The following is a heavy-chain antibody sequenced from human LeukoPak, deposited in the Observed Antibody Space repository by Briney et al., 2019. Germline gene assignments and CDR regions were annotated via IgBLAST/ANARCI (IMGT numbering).Heavy chain of an antibody. V-gene: IGHV3-66*01. J-gene: IGHJ6*02. CDR2: IYSGGST. D-gene: IGHD2/OR15-2a*01. Sequence: GGSLRLSCAASGFTVSSNYMSWVRQAPGKGLEWVSVIYSGGSTYYADSVKGRFTISRDNSKNTLYLQMSSLRAEDTAVYYCARESTTSRYYYYYGMDVWGQGTTVTVSS. CDR1: GFTVSSNY. CDR3: ARESTTSRYYYYYGMDV.